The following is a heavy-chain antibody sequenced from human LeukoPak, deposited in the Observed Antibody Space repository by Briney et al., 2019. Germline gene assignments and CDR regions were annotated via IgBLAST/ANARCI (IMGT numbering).Heavy chain of an antibody. Sequence: KASETLSLTCTVSGGSISSYYWSWIRQPPGKGLEWVGSIYYSGSTNYNPSLKSRVTISVDTSKNQFSLKLSSVTAADTAVYYCARADWFGEYYFDYWGQGTLVTVSS. CDR3: ARADWFGEYYFDY. CDR2: IYYSGST. J-gene: IGHJ4*02. D-gene: IGHD3-10*01. V-gene: IGHV4-59*01. CDR1: GGSISSYY.